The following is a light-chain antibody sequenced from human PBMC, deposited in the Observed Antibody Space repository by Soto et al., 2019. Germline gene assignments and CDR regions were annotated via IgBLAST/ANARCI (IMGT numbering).Light chain of an antibody. CDR2: GNS. CDR3: QYYDSSLSGFYV. J-gene: IGLJ1*01. V-gene: IGLV1-40*01. CDR1: SSNIGAGYD. Sequence: QSVLTQPPSVSGAPGQRVTISCTGSSSNIGAGYDVHWYQQLPGTAPKLLIYGNSNRPSGVPDRFSGSKSGTSASLAITGLQAEDEADYCCQYYDSSLSGFYVFGTGTKLTVL.